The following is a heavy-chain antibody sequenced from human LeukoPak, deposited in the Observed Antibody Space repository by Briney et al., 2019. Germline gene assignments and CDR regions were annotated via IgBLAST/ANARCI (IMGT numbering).Heavy chain of an antibody. CDR1: GFTFSSYS. D-gene: IGHD2/OR15-2a*01. V-gene: IGHV3-21*01. Sequence: GGSLRLSCAASGFTFSSYSMNWVRQAPGKGLEWVSSISSSSSYIYYADSVKGRFTISRDNAKNSLYLQMNSLRAEDTAVYYCARDENFRDPVPFDYWGQGTLVTVSS. CDR2: ISSSSSYI. J-gene: IGHJ4*02. CDR3: ARDENFRDPVPFDY.